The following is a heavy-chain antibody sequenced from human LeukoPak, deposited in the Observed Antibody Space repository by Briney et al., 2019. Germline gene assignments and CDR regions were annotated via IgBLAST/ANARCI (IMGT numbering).Heavy chain of an antibody. CDR1: GFTFSSYA. CDR3: AKKVVVGATSPYSDFQD. CDR2: ISGSGVTT. V-gene: IGHV3-23*01. J-gene: IGHJ1*01. D-gene: IGHD1-26*01. Sequence: GGSLRLSCVASGFTFSSYAMRWVRPAPGKGLEWGSAISGSGVTTHYAGSVKGRFSISRDNSKNTLYLQMNSLRAEDTALYYCAKKVVVGATSPYSDFQDWGQGTLVTVSS.